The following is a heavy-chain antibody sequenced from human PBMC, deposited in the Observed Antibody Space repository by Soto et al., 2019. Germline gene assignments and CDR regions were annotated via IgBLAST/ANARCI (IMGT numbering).Heavy chain of an antibody. CDR1: GYTFTSYD. CDR3: ARDQYSSSWYRVGYYYYYYGMDG. J-gene: IGHJ6*02. D-gene: IGHD6-13*01. Sequence: ASVKIFCKASGYTFTSYDINRLRQATGEGLEWRGWMNPNSGNAGYAQKFQGRVTMTRNTSISTAYMERSSLRSEDTAVYYCARDQYSSSWYRVGYYYYYYGMDGWGQGTTVTVSS. CDR2: MNPNSGNA. V-gene: IGHV1-8*01.